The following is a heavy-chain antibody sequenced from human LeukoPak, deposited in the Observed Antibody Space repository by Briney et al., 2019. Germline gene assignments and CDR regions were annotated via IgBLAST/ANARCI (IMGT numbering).Heavy chain of an antibody. J-gene: IGHJ4*02. CDR1: GLTVSSNC. CDR2: IYSGGNT. V-gene: IGHV3-53*01. D-gene: IGHD3-22*01. Sequence: GGSLRLSCTASGLTVSSNCMSWVRQAPGKGLEWVSFIYSGGNTYYADSVKGRFTISRDNSKNTFHLQMNSLRTEDTAVYYCARRAGDYSHPYDYWGQGTLVTVSS. CDR3: ARRAGDYSHPYDY.